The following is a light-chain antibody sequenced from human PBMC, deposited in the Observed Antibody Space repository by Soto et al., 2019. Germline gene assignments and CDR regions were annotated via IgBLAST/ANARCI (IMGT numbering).Light chain of an antibody. CDR3: QQYGSSGT. Sequence: EIVLTQSPGTLSLSPGERATLSCRASQSVSSSYLAWYQQKPGQAPRLLIYGASGRATGTPDRFSGSGSGTDFTLTISRLEPEDFAVYYCQQYGSSGTFGQGTKVDIK. CDR2: GAS. V-gene: IGKV3-20*01. CDR1: QSVSSSY. J-gene: IGKJ1*01.